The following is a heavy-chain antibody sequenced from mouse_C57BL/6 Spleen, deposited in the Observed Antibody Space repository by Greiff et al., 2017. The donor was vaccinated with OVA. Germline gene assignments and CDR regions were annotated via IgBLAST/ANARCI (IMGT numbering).Heavy chain of an antibody. CDR3: ASPGTTVVASPYFDV. Sequence: EVQLQESGPGLVKPSQSLSLTCSVTGYSITSGYYWNWIRQFPGNKLEWMGYISYDGSNNYKPSLKNRITITRDTSTNLFFLKLNSVTTEDTATYYCASPGTTVVASPYFDVWGTGTTVTVSS. CDR1: GYSITSGYY. V-gene: IGHV3-6*01. D-gene: IGHD1-1*01. J-gene: IGHJ1*03. CDR2: ISYDGSN.